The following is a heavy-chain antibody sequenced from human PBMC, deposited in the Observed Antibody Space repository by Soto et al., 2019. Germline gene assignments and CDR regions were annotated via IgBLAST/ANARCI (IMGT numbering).Heavy chain of an antibody. D-gene: IGHD3-16*01. CDR3: ARDYDRWGADGFDA. V-gene: IGHV1-18*01. CDR1: GYTFTDFG. CDR2: ISGFDGDR. Sequence: QVHLVQSGGEMKKLGASVKVSCKASGYTFTDFGISWVRQAPGQGLEWMGWISGFDGDRNYAQKFQGRVTLTTDTSAHTAYLELRSLTSDDAAIYYCARDYDRWGADGFDAWGQGALVTVSS. J-gene: IGHJ5*02.